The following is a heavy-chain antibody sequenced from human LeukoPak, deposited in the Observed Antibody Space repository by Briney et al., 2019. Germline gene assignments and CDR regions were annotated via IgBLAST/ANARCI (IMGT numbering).Heavy chain of an antibody. D-gene: IGHD5-24*01. CDR2: IRSKAYGGTT. J-gene: IGHJ4*02. V-gene: IGHV3-49*04. CDR1: GFTFGDYA. CDR3: TREVEVATIPFDY. Sequence: GGSLRLSCTASGFTFGDYAMSWVRQAPGKGLEWVGFIRSKAYGGTTEYAASVKGRFTISRDDSKSIAYLQMNSLKTEDTAVYYCTREVEVATIPFDYWGQGTLVTVSS.